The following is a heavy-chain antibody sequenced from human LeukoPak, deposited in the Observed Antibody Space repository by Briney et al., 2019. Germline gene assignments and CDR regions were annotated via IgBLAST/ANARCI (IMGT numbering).Heavy chain of an antibody. V-gene: IGHV3-43*01. J-gene: IGHJ6*03. Sequence: GGSLRLSCAASGFTFDDYTMHWVRQAPGKGLEGVSLISWDGGSTYYADSVKGRFTISRDNSKNTLYLQMNSLRPEDTAVYYCARDRRYCSGGSCSRPTRYYYYYYMDVWGKGTTVTVSS. CDR1: GFTFDDYT. CDR3: ARDRRYCSGGSCSRPTRYYYYYYMDV. CDR2: ISWDGGST. D-gene: IGHD2-15*01.